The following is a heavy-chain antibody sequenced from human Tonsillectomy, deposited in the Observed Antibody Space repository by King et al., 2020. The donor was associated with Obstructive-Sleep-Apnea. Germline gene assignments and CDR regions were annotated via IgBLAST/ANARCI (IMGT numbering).Heavy chain of an antibody. CDR3: ARGSKFYYYGSGSFRP. J-gene: IGHJ5*02. Sequence: LQLQESGPGLVKPSQTLSLTCTVSGGSISSGDYYWSWIRQPPGKGLEWIGYIYYSGSTYYNPSLKSRVTISVDTSKNQFSLKLSSVTAADPAVYYCARGSKFYYYGSGSFRPWGQGTLVTVSS. CDR1: GGSISSGDYY. CDR2: IYYSGST. D-gene: IGHD3-10*01. V-gene: IGHV4-30-4*01.